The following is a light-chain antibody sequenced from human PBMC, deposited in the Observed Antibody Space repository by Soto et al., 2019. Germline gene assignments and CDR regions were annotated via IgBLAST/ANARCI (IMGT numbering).Light chain of an antibody. J-gene: IGKJ1*01. V-gene: IGKV1-27*01. CDR3: QNFDRAPHT. Sequence: DILMTQSPPSLSASVGDRVTITCRASQGIRHYLAWYQQKPGKVPKLLIYEASNLQSGVPSRFRGGGSGTEFTLTISSLQPEDVATYYCQNFDRAPHTFGQGTKVDIK. CDR2: EAS. CDR1: QGIRHY.